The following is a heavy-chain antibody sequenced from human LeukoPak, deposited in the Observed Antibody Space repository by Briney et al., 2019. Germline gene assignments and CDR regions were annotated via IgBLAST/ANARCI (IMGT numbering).Heavy chain of an antibody. CDR1: GGTFSSYA. J-gene: IGHJ4*02. CDR3: ARLGRDGYNDFDY. D-gene: IGHD5-24*01. V-gene: IGHV1-69*04. Sequence: SVKVSCKASGGTFSSYATSWVRQAPGQGLEWMGRIIPILGIANYAQKFQGRVTITADKSTSTAYMELSSLRSEDTAVYYCARLGRDGYNDFDYWGQGTLVTVSS. CDR2: IIPILGIA.